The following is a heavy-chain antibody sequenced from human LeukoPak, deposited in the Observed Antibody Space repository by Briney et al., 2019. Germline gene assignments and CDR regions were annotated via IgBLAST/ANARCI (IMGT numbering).Heavy chain of an antibody. V-gene: IGHV3-23*01. CDR1: GFTFSSYA. D-gene: IGHD3-22*01. CDR3: AKEGLEYYYDISGSGD. Sequence: GGSLRVSCAASGFTFSSYAMSWVRQAPGKGLEWVSAISGSGGSTYYADSVKGRFTISRDNSKNTLYLQMNSLRAEDTAVYYCAKEGLEYYYDISGSGDWGERTLVTVSS. CDR2: ISGSGGST. J-gene: IGHJ4*02.